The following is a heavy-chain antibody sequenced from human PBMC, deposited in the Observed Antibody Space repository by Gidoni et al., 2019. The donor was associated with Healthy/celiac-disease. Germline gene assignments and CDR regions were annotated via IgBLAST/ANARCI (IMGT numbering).Heavy chain of an antibody. CDR1: AGSISSGGYY. Sequence: QVQLQESGPGLVKPSQTLSLTCTLSAGSISSGGYYWSWIRQHPGKGLEWIGYIYYSGSTYYNPSIKSRVTISVDTSKNQFSLKLSSGTAADTAVYYCARDYGELGTYYYGMDVWGQGTTVTVSS. D-gene: IGHD1-26*01. J-gene: IGHJ6*02. V-gene: IGHV4-31*03. CDR2: IYYSGST. CDR3: ARDYGELGTYYYGMDV.